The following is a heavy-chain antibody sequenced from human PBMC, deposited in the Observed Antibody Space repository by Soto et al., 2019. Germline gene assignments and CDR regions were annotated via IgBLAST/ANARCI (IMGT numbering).Heavy chain of an antibody. V-gene: IGHV3-30*03. D-gene: IGHD3-3*01. CDR1: GFTFTTCG. J-gene: IGHJ6*03. CDR3: ASNYYDFWSGYYDYYYLDV. CDR2: ISHDGSNK. Sequence: QVQLVESGGGVVQPGRSLRLSCAASGFTFTTCGMHWVRQAPGKGLEWVALISHDGSNKYYAECVKGRFTISRDNSKNTLNLQMNSLRAEDTAVYYCASNYYDFWSGYYDYYYLDVWGKGTTVTVSS.